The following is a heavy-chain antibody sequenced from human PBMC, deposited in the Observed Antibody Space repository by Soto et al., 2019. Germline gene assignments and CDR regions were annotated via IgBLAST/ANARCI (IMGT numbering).Heavy chain of an antibody. CDR1: GGSISGYY. D-gene: IGHD5-12*01. CDR2: IYYSGST. J-gene: IGHJ4*02. V-gene: IGHV4-59*01. Sequence: SATLSLTCTVSGGSISGYYWSWIRQPPGKRLEWIGYIYYSGSTNYNPSLKSRVTISVDTSKNQFSLKLSSVTAADTAVYYCARAYGGYADYWGQGALVTVS. CDR3: ARAYGGYADY.